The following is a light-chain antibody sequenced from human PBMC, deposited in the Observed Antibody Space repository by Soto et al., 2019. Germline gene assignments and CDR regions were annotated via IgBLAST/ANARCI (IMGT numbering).Light chain of an antibody. J-gene: IGLJ3*02. Sequence: QSVLTQPPSMSGAPGQRVTISCTGSSSNIGAGYDVHWYQLLPGTAPKLLIYGNTNRPSGVPDRFSGSKSGTSASLAITGLRAEDDADYYCQSHYSSLNSRVFGGGTKLTVL. CDR3: QSHYSSLNSRV. V-gene: IGLV1-40*01. CDR1: SSNIGAGYD. CDR2: GNT.